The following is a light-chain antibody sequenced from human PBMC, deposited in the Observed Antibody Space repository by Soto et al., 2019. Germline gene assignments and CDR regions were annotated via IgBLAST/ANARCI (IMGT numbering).Light chain of an antibody. CDR2: GAS. J-gene: IGKJ1*01. Sequence: EIVMTQSPATLSVSPGERATLSCRASQSVSSNLAWYQQKPGQAPRLLIYGASTRATGIPARFSGSGSGTEFTLTISSLQSVDFAVYYCQQYNNWPHTFGQGTKVEIK. V-gene: IGKV3-15*01. CDR3: QQYNNWPHT. CDR1: QSVSSN.